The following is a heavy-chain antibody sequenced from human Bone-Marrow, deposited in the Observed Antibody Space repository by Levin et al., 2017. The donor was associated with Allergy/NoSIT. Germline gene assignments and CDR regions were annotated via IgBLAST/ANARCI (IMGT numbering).Heavy chain of an antibody. CDR3: ARVIGGYYGMDV. J-gene: IGHJ6*02. V-gene: IGHV1-18*01. Sequence: GESLKISCKASGYTFTSYGISWVRQAPGQGLEWMGWISAYNGNTNYAQKLQGRVTMTTDTSTSTAYMELRSLRADDTAVYYCARVIGGYYGMDVWGQGTTVTVSS. CDR2: ISAYNGNT. CDR1: GYTFTSYG. D-gene: IGHD3-22*01.